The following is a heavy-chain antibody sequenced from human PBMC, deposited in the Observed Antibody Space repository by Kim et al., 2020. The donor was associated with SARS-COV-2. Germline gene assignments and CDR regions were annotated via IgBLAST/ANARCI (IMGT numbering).Heavy chain of an antibody. CDR1: GYTFTSYC. D-gene: IGHD6-25*01. J-gene: IGHJ4*02. Sequence: ASVKVSCKASGYTFTSYCLHWVRQAPGQSLEWMGWIDVANTNTHYSENFQGRVTISRDTSATTVYIELSSLRSEDTAVYYCARGGRSVDYYFDYWGQGTLVTLSS. CDR2: IDVANTNT. CDR3: ARGGRSVDYYFDY. V-gene: IGHV1-3*01.